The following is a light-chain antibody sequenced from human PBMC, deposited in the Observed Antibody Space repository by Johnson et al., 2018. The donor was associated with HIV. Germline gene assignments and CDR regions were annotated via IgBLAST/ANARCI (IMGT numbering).Light chain of an antibody. CDR1: SSNIGNNY. Sequence: QSVLTQPPSVSAAPGQKVTISCSGSSSNIGNNYVSWYQQVPGTAPKLLIYDNNRRPSGIPDRFSGSKSGTSATLGITGLQTGDEADYYCGTWDSSLRVLYVFGTGTKVTVL. V-gene: IGLV1-51*01. J-gene: IGLJ1*01. CDR2: DNN. CDR3: GTWDSSLRVLYV.